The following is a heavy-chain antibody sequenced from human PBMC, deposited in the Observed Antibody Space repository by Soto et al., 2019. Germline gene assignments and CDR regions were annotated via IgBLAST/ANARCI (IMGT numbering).Heavy chain of an antibody. Sequence: GSLRLSCAASGFTFSSYGMHWVRQAPGKGLEWVAVIWYDGSNKYYADSVKGRFTISRDNSKNTLYLQMNSLRAEDTAVYYCATRAADYDFWSGYYSYYYYMDVWGKGTRVTVS. D-gene: IGHD3-3*01. CDR3: ATRAADYDFWSGYYSYYYYMDV. CDR2: IWYDGSNK. J-gene: IGHJ6*03. CDR1: GFTFSSYG. V-gene: IGHV3-33*01.